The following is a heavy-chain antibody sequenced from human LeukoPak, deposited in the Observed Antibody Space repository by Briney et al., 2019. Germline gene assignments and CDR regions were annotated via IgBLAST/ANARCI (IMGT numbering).Heavy chain of an antibody. CDR1: GGSISSYY. D-gene: IGHD2-21*02. J-gene: IGHJ3*02. V-gene: IGHV4-4*09. CDR2: IYTSGST. CDR3: ARLYCGGDCYHDAFDI. Sequence: SETLSLTCTVSGGSISSYYWSWIRQPPGKGLEWIGHIYTSGSTNYNPSLKSRVTISVDTSKNQFSLKLSSVTAADTAVYYCARLYCGGDCYHDAFDIWGQGTMVTVSS.